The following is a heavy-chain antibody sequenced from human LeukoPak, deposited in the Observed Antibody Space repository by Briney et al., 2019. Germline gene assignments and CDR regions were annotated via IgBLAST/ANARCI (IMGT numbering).Heavy chain of an antibody. CDR3: AKDYYASYYYFDY. CDR2: ISGSGGST. D-gene: IGHD3-10*01. J-gene: IGHJ4*02. V-gene: IGHV3-23*01. CDR1: GFTFSSYG. Sequence: GGSLRLSCAASGFTFSSYGMSWVRQAPGKGLEWVSAISGSGGSTYYADSVKGRFTISRDNSKNTLYLQMNSLRAEDTAVYYCAKDYYASYYYFDYWGQGTLVTVSS.